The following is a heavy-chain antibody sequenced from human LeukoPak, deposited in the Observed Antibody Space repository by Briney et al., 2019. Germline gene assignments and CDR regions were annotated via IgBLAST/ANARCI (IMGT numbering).Heavy chain of an antibody. Sequence: GGSLRLSCAASRFTFSGYAMSWVRQAPGKGLEWVSYISSSGNTIYYVDSVKGRFTISRDNAKNSLYLQMNSLRADDTAVYYCARDRAEAAVVLAAAPYYYYYYMDVWGKGTTVTVSS. V-gene: IGHV3-11*01. J-gene: IGHJ6*03. D-gene: IGHD2-2*01. CDR1: RFTFSGYA. CDR2: ISSSGNTI. CDR3: ARDRAEAAVVLAAAPYYYYYYMDV.